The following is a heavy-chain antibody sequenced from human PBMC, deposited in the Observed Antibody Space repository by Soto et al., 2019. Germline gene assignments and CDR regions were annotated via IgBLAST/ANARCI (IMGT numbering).Heavy chain of an antibody. CDR2: ISYDGSNK. CDR3: AREGSGGSLHPGVY. CDR1: GFTFSTYA. D-gene: IGHD2-15*01. Sequence: QVQLVESGGGVVQPGRSLRLSCAASGFTFSTYAMHWVRQAPGKGLEWVAVISYDGSNKYYADSVKGRFTISRDNSKNTLYLQMNSLRAEDTAVYYCAREGSGGSLHPGVYWGQGTLVTVSS. J-gene: IGHJ4*02. V-gene: IGHV3-30-3*01.